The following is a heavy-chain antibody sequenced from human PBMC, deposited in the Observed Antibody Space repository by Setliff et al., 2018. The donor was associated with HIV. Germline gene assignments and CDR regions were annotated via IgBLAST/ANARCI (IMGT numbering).Heavy chain of an antibody. CDR1: RGTFSSFA. D-gene: IGHD2-15*01. V-gene: IGHV1-69*06. Sequence: ASVKVSCKTSRGTFSSFALSWVRQAPGQGLEWMGGIIPTFGTSNYAQKFQGRVTITADKSTRTAYMELSSLRSEDTAVYYCAKELSYCSGGNCYFDSWGQGTLVTVSS. CDR2: IIPTFGTS. CDR3: AKELSYCSGGNCYFDS. J-gene: IGHJ4*02.